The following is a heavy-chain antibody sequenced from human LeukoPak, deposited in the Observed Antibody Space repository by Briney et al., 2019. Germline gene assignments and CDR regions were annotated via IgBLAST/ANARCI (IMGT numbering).Heavy chain of an antibody. CDR3: ASPEQVAGLYIY. V-gene: IGHV4-39*07. CDR1: GGSISSSSYY. D-gene: IGHD6-19*01. J-gene: IGHJ4*02. CDR2: IYYSGST. Sequence: SETLSLTCTVSGGSISSSSYYWGWIRQPPGKGLEWIGSIYYSGSTYYNPSLKSRVTISVDTSKNQFSLKLSSVTAADTAVYYCASPEQVAGLYIYWGQGTLVTVSS.